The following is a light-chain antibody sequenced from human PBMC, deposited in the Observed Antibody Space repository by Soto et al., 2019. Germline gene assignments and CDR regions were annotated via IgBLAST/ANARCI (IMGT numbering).Light chain of an antibody. V-gene: IGKV3-15*01. Sequence: EKLMTQYTATLSVSPGEIATLSCRASQSVRSNLAWYQQKPGQPPRLLIYDASTRATGIPSRFSGSGSGTEFTLTISSLQSEDCAIYYCQQYHTWPITFGGRSNVDIK. CDR1: QSVRSN. J-gene: IGKJ4*01. CDR3: QQYHTWPIT. CDR2: DAS.